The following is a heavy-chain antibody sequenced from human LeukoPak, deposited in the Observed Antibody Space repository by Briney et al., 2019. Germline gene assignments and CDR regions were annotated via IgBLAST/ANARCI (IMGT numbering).Heavy chain of an antibody. CDR1: TFSFSEYP. V-gene: IGHV3-23*01. CDR2: ISAGGDGT. Sequence: GGSLRLSCAASTFSFSEYPMGWVRQAPGKGLEWVSGISAGGDGTYYADPVKGRFTISRDNSKNTLFLQMNGLRAEDTAKYYCAKSLLTTATGTGRASDIWGQGTMVTVSS. CDR3: AKSLLTTATGTGRASDI. J-gene: IGHJ3*02. D-gene: IGHD1-1*01.